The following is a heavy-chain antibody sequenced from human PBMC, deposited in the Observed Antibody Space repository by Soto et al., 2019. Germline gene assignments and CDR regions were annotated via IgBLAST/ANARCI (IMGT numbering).Heavy chain of an antibody. D-gene: IGHD1-26*01. J-gene: IGHJ4*02. CDR1: GCTFTSYY. CDR2: INPSGGSP. V-gene: IGHV1-46*01. Sequence: ASVKVSCTASGCTFTSYYMHWVRQAPGQGLEWMVIINPSGGSPSYAQKFQGRVTMTRDTSKSTVYMELSSLRSEDTAVYYCARGPDRILVGASREVPFDYCGQGTLVTVSS. CDR3: ARGPDRILVGASREVPFDY.